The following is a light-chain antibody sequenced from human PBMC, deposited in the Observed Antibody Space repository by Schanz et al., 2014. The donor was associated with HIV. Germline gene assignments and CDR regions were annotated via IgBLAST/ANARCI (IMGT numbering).Light chain of an antibody. V-gene: IGLV2-8*01. CDR1: SSDVRDYNY. Sequence: QSALTQPASVSGSPGQSITISCTGTSSDVRDYNYVSWYQQHPGKAPKIMIYEVSKRASWVPDRFSCSRSGNTASLTVSGLQAEDEAEYYCSSYAGSNKFWVFGGGTKLTVL. J-gene: IGLJ3*02. CDR3: SSYAGSNKFWV. CDR2: EVS.